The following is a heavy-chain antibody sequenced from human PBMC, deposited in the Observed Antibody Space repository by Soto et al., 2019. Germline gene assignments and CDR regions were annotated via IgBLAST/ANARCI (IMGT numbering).Heavy chain of an antibody. V-gene: IGHV3-30*18. CDR3: AKDLFETYGSGSYYMYYYYGMDV. CDR2: ISYDGSNK. CDR1: GFTFSSYG. D-gene: IGHD3-10*01. J-gene: IGHJ6*02. Sequence: QVQLVESGGGVVQPGRSLRLSCAASGFTFSSYGMHWVRQAPGKGLEWVAVISYDGSNKYYADSVKGRFTISRDNSKNTLYLQMNSLRAEDTAVYYCAKDLFETYGSGSYYMYYYYGMDVWGQGTTVTVSS.